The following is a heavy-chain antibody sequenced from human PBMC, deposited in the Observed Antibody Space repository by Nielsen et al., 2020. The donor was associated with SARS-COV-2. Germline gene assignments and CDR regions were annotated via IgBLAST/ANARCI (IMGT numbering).Heavy chain of an antibody. Sequence: SLKISYAASGFTFDDYAMHWVRQAPGKGLEWVSGISWNSGSIGYADSVKGRFTISRDNAKNSLYLQMNSMGAEDTALYYCAKVSSSWYGGDYWGQGTLVTVSS. J-gene: IGHJ4*02. V-gene: IGHV3-9*01. D-gene: IGHD6-13*01. CDR2: ISWNSGSI. CDR1: GFTFDDYA. CDR3: AKVSSSWYGGDY.